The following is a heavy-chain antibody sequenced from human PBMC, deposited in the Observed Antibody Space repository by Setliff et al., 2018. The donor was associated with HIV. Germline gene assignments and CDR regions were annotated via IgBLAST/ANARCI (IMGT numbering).Heavy chain of an antibody. CDR3: ARVRGYSSSSRDFYYHNMEV. V-gene: IGHV4-39*02. D-gene: IGHD6-6*01. Sequence: SETLSLTCTVSGGSISSSNYYWGWLRQPPGKGLEWIGNVHYSGNTYYTSSLQSRVIISADTSKSQFYLRLSSVTAADTGVYYCARVRGYSSSSRDFYYHNMEVWGKGTTVTAP. J-gene: IGHJ6*03. CDR1: GGSISSSNYY. CDR2: VHYSGNT.